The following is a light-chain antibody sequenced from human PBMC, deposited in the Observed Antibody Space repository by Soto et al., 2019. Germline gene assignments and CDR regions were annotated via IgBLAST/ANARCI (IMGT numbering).Light chain of an antibody. CDR2: KVN. V-gene: IGLV2-14*01. CDR1: SSDIGSYNY. CDR3: SSYTTSTTYV. Sequence: QSALTQPASVSGSPGQSTTISCTGTSSDIGSYNYVSWYQQHPGRAPRLMIYKVNNRPSGVSNRFSGSKSGNTASLTICGLQAEDEADYYCSSYTTSTTYVFGPGTKLTVL. J-gene: IGLJ1*01.